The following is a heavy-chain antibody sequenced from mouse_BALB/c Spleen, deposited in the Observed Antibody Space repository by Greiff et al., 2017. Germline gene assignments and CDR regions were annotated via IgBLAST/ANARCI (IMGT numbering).Heavy chain of an antibody. CDR2: IWGDGST. Sequence: VQVVESGPGLVAPSQSLSITCTVSGFSLTGYGVNWVRQPPGKGLEWLGMIWGDGSTDYNSALKSRLSISKDNSKSQVFLKMNSLQTDDTARYYCARDYGNYVGRFAYWGQGTLVTVSA. D-gene: IGHD2-1*01. J-gene: IGHJ3*01. V-gene: IGHV2-6-7*01. CDR3: ARDYGNYVGRFAY. CDR1: GFSLTGYG.